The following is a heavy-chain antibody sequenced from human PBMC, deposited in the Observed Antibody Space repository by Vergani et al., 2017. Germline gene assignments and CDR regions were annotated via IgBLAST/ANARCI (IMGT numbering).Heavy chain of an antibody. CDR3: ARILDDLYSSGWYESDY. Sequence: QVQLVQSGAEVKKPGASVKVSCKASGYTFTSYGISWVRQAPGQGLEWMGWISVYNGNTNYAQKLQGRVTMTTDTSTSTAYMELRSLRSDDTAVYYCARILDDLYSSGWYESDYWGQGTLVTVSS. CDR1: GYTFTSYG. CDR2: ISVYNGNT. D-gene: IGHD6-19*01. V-gene: IGHV1-18*01. J-gene: IGHJ4*02.